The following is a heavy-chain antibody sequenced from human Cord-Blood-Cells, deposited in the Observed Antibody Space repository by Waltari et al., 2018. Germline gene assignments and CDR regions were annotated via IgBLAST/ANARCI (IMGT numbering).Heavy chain of an antibody. CDR2: IYYSGST. CDR1: GGSISSSSYY. J-gene: IGHJ4*02. D-gene: IGHD6-19*01. Sequence: QLQLQESGPGLVKPSETLSLTCTVSGGSISSSSYYWGWICQPPGKGLEWIGSIYYSGSTYYNPSLKSRVTISVDTSKNQFSLKLSSVTAADTAVYYCARHVRGIAVAGKKTFDYWGQGTLVTVSS. V-gene: IGHV4-39*01. CDR3: ARHVRGIAVAGKKTFDY.